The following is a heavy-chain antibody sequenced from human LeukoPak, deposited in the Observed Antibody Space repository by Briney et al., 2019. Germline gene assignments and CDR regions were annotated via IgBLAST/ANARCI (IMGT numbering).Heavy chain of an antibody. D-gene: IGHD3-22*01. CDR1: GFTFSDYN. J-gene: IGHJ4*02. V-gene: IGHV3-21*01. CDR2: ITSGTTYI. CDR3: ARDYYDSSNYYHEDY. Sequence: GGSLRLSCAASGFTFSDYNMNWVRQSPEKGLEWVSSITSGTTYIYYADSVRGRFTLSRDNAKNSLYLQMNSLRAEDTAVYYCARDYYDSSNYYHEDYWGQGTLVTVSS.